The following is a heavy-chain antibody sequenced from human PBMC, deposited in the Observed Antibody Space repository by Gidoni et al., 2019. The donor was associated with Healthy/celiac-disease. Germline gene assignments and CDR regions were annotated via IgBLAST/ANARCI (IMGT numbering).Heavy chain of an antibody. CDR1: GGSISRYY. CDR2: IYYSGST. V-gene: IGHV4-59*01. Sequence: QVQLQESGPGLVKPSETLSLPCTVSGGSISRYYWSWIRQPPGKGLEWIGYIYYSGSTNYNPSLKSRVTISVDTSKNQFSLKLSSVTAADTAVYYCARLPRGYCSGGSCYDAFDPWGQGTLVTVSS. J-gene: IGHJ5*02. D-gene: IGHD2-15*01. CDR3: ARLPRGYCSGGSCYDAFDP.